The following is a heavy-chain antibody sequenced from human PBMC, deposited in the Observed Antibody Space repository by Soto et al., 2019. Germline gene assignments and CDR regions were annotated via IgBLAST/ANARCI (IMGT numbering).Heavy chain of an antibody. Sequence: QVQLVESGGGVVQPGRSLRLSCAASGFTFSSYAMHWVRQAPGKGLEWVAVISYDGSNKYYADSVKGRFTISRDNSKITLYLQMNSLRAEDTAVYYCASPPRGDYGYYYYYGMDVWGQGTTVTVSS. CDR1: GFTFSSYA. V-gene: IGHV3-30-3*01. CDR3: ASPPRGDYGYYYYYGMDV. CDR2: ISYDGSNK. D-gene: IGHD4-17*01. J-gene: IGHJ6*02.